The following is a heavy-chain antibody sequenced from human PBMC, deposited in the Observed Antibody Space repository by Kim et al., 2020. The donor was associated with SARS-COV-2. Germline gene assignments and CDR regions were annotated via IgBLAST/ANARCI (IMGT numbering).Heavy chain of an antibody. Sequence: SETLSLTCAVYGGSFSGYYWSWIRQPPGKGLEWIGEINHSGSTNYNPSLKSRVTISVDTSKNQFSLKLSSVTAADTAVYYCARGPRSISWVYYDSSGYAARFDYWGQGTLVTVSS. CDR3: ARGPRSISWVYYDSSGYAARFDY. CDR2: INHSGST. V-gene: IGHV4-34*01. J-gene: IGHJ4*02. D-gene: IGHD3-22*01. CDR1: GGSFSGYY.